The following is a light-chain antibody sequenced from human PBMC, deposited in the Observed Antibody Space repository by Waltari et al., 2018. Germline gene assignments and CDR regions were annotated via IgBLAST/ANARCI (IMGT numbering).Light chain of an antibody. J-gene: IGKJ4*01. Sequence: DIVMTQSPDSLAVSLGERATINCKSSQSVLYTSNNKNYLTWYQQKPGQPPKLLIYWASTRESGVPDRFSGSGSGTDFTPTISSLRAEDVAVYYCQQYYSMPPTFGGGTKVEIK. CDR1: QSVLYTSNNKNY. CDR3: QQYYSMPPT. CDR2: WAS. V-gene: IGKV4-1*01.